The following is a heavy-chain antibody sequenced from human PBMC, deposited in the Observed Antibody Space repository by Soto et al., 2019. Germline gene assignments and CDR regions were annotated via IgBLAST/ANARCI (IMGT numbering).Heavy chain of an antibody. Sequence: SETLSLTCAVYGVSFSGYYWSWIRQPPGKGLEWIGEINHSGSTNYNPSLKSRVTISVDTSKNQFSLKLSSVTAADTAVYYCARADNEYSSSWSSFDYWGQGTLVTVSS. CDR1: GVSFSGYY. CDR2: INHSGST. D-gene: IGHD6-13*01. J-gene: IGHJ4*02. V-gene: IGHV4-34*01. CDR3: ARADNEYSSSWSSFDY.